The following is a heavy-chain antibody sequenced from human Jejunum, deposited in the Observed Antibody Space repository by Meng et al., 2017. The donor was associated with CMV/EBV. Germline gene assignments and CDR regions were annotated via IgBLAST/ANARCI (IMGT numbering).Heavy chain of an antibody. CDR2: ITPSGSNT. V-gene: IGHV3-23*01. D-gene: IGHD3-22*01. Sequence: GFTFRSYAMSWVRQAPGKGLEWVSGITPSGSNTYYANSVKGRFTISRDNSKNTLYLQMNSLRTEDTAVYTCANSYDSSGYPTFDFWGQGTLVTVSS. CDR3: ANSYDSSGYPTFDF. J-gene: IGHJ4*02. CDR1: GFTFRSYA.